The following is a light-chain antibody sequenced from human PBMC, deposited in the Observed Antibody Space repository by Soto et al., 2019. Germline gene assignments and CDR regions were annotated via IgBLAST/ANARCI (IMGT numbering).Light chain of an antibody. CDR1: QSVSSN. J-gene: IGKJ4*01. CDR2: GAY. Sequence: TQSPYTLSLSPVEIATLSCRATQSVSSNYLAWYQQKLGQAPRLLIYGAYTRATGVPARFSGSGSGTEFTLTINSLQSEDFAVYYCQQYNSWPPLTFGGGTKVDI. V-gene: IGKV3-15*01. CDR3: QQYNSWPPLT.